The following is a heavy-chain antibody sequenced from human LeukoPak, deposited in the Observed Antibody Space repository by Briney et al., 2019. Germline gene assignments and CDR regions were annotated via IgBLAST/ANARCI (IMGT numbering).Heavy chain of an antibody. CDR3: ARPVVPAAKGAFDI. J-gene: IGHJ3*02. V-gene: IGHV4-39*01. Sequence: PSETLSLTCTVSGGSISSSSYYWGWIRQPPGKGLKWIGSIYYSGSTYYNPSLKSRVTISVDTSKNQFSLKLSSVTAADTAVYYCARPVVPAAKGAFDIWGQGTMVTVSS. CDR2: IYYSGST. D-gene: IGHD2-2*01. CDR1: GGSISSSSYY.